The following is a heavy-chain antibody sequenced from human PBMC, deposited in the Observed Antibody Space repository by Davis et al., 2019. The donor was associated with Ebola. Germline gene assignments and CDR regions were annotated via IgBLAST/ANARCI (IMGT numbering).Heavy chain of an antibody. J-gene: IGHJ4*02. CDR3: ASFYGGTDY. CDR2: IYYSGST. V-gene: IGHV4-59*01. Sequence: PSETLSLTCTVSGGSISSYYWSWIRQPPGKGLEWIGYIYYSGSTNYNPSLKSRVTISVDTSKNQFSLKLSSVTAADTAVYYCASFYGGTDYWGQGTLVTVSS. CDR1: GGSISSYY. D-gene: IGHD4-23*01.